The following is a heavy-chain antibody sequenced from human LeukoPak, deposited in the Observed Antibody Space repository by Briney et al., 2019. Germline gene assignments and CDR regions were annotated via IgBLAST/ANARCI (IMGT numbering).Heavy chain of an antibody. CDR1: GFTFSSYS. Sequence: GGSLRLPCAASGFTFSSYSMNWVRQAPGKGLEWVSSISSSSSYIYYADSVKGRFTISRDNAKNSLYLQMNSLRAEDTAVYYCARDAEMATISSYFDYWGQGTLVTVS. V-gene: IGHV3-21*01. CDR2: ISSSSSYI. CDR3: ARDAEMATISSYFDY. J-gene: IGHJ4*02. D-gene: IGHD5-24*01.